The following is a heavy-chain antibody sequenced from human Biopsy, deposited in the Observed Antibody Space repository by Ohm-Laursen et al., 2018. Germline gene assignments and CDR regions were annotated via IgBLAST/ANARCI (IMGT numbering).Heavy chain of an antibody. CDR2: IYYSGST. D-gene: IGHD2/OR15-2a*01. CDR3: VRATNSTGWPYYYFYGMDV. Sequence: PSDTLSLTWTVSGGSISSDYWSWIRQTPGKGLEWIGYIYYSGSTNYNPSLKSRVTISVDTSKNQFSLRLNSVTAADTAVYYCVRATNSTGWPYYYFYGMDVWGQGTTVTVSS. J-gene: IGHJ6*02. V-gene: IGHV4-59*07. CDR1: GGSISSDY.